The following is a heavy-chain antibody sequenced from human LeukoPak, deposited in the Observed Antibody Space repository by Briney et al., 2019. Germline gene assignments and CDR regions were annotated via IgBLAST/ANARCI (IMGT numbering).Heavy chain of an antibody. CDR2: MNPNNGNT. V-gene: IGHV1-8*01. J-gene: IGHJ3*02. Sequence: ASVKVSCKASGYTFTSYDINWVRQATGQGLEWMGWMNPNNGNTGYAQKFQGRVTMTRNTSISTAYMELSSLRSEDTAVYYCARDPPYRLELGDAFDIWGQGTMVTVS. CDR3: ARDPPYRLELGDAFDI. CDR1: GYTFTSYD. D-gene: IGHD1-14*01.